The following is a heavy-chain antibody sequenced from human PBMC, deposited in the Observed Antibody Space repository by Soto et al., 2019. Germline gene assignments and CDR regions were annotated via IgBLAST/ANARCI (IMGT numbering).Heavy chain of an antibody. Sequence: XXFTFSSYSMNWVRQAPGKGLEWVSYISSSSSTIYYADSVKGRFTISRDNAKNSLYLQMNSLRAEDTAVYYCARDLYYYMDVWGKGTTVTVSS. CDR3: ARDLYYYMDV. CDR2: ISSSSSTI. CDR1: XFTFSSYS. J-gene: IGHJ6*03. V-gene: IGHV3-48*01.